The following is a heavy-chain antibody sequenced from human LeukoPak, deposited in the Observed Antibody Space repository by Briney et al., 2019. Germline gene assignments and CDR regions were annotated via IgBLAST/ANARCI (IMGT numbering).Heavy chain of an antibody. Sequence: GGSLRLSCVASGFTFTSCVMNWVRQAPGKGLEWVSAITGSGDRPYYAGSVKGRFTISRDESKNTVYLQMNSLRAEDTAVYYCAKDRNIVATRAFDCWGQGTLVTVSS. CDR2: ITGSGDRP. CDR3: AKDRNIVATRAFDC. CDR1: GFTFTSCV. V-gene: IGHV3-23*01. D-gene: IGHD5-12*01. J-gene: IGHJ4*02.